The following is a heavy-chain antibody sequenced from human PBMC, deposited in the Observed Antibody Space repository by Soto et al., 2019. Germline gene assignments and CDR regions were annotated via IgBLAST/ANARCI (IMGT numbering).Heavy chain of an antibody. D-gene: IGHD3-22*01. CDR3: ARLKTLVVNPRQYYHYGMDV. CDR1: GYSFTSYW. Sequence: GESLKISCKGSGYSFTSYWIGWVRQMPGKGLEWMGIIYPGDSDTRYSPSFQGQVTISADKSISTAYLQWSSLKASDTAMYYCARLKTLVVNPRQYYHYGMDVWGQGTTVTVSS. J-gene: IGHJ6*02. V-gene: IGHV5-51*01. CDR2: IYPGDSDT.